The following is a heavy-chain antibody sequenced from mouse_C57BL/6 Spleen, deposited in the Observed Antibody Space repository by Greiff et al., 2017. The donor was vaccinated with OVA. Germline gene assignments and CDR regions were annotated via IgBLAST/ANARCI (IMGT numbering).Heavy chain of an antibody. D-gene: IGHD2-5*01. V-gene: IGHV7-3*01. CDR1: GFTFTDYY. Sequence: EVKLVESGGGLVQPGGSLSLSCAASGFTFTDYYMSWVRQPPGKALEWLGFIRNKANGYTTEYSASVKGRFTISRDNSQIILYLQMNALRAEDSATYYCARFPLYYSNYDWYFDVWGTGTTVTVSS. CDR2: IRNKANGYTT. CDR3: ARFPLYYSNYDWYFDV. J-gene: IGHJ1*03.